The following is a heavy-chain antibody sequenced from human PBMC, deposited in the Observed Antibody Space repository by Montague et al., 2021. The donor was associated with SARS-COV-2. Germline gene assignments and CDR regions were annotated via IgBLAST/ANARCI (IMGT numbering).Heavy chain of an antibody. CDR3: ARDRSIVAAFITLAF. CDR2: ISYAGSTE. Sequence: SLRLSCAASGFTFSSYAMYWVRQAPGKELEWVSLISYAGSTEYYADSVMGRFTVSRDTSKSTLYLHMTGLRSEDTGVYYCARDRSIVAAFITLAFWGQGTLVTVSS. J-gene: IGHJ4*02. D-gene: IGHD1-26*01. CDR1: GFTFSSYA. V-gene: IGHV3-30-3*01.